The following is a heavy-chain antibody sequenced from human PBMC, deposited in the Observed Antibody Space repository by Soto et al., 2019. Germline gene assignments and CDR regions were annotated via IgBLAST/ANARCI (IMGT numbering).Heavy chain of an antibody. CDR3: ARDPRASSWFFDY. Sequence: GASVKVSCKASGYTFTSYAMHWVRQAPGQRLEWMGWINAGNGNTKYSQKFQGRVTITRDTSASTAYMELSSLKSENTAVYYCARDPRASSWFFDYWGQGTLVTVSS. D-gene: IGHD6-13*01. J-gene: IGHJ4*02. CDR1: GYTFTSYA. CDR2: INAGNGNT. V-gene: IGHV1-3*01.